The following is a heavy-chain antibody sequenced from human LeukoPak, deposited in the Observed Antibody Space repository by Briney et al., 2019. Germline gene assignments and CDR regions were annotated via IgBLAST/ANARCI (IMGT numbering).Heavy chain of an antibody. Sequence: PGGSLRLSCAASGFTFSSYAMSWVRQAPGKGLEWVSGISGSGGSTYYADSVKGRFTISRDNSKNTLYLQMNSLRAEDTAVYYCAKDSYYYDSSSYYYYWGQGTRVTVSS. CDR3: AKDSYYYDSSSYYYY. CDR2: ISGSGGST. D-gene: IGHD3-22*01. V-gene: IGHV3-23*01. CDR1: GFTFSSYA. J-gene: IGHJ4*02.